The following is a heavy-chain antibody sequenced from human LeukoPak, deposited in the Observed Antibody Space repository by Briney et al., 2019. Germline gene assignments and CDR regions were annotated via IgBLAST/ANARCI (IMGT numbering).Heavy chain of an antibody. CDR3: IVSAFAF. J-gene: IGHJ3*01. Sequence: GGSLRLSCAASGFTFNTFDMHWVRQAPGKGLEWVAVIWYDGSNKYYADSVKGRFTISRDNSKNTLYLQMNSLRAEDTAVYSTIVSAFAFWGQGTMVTVSS. CDR1: GFTFNTFD. CDR2: IWYDGSNK. D-gene: IGHD2-21*01. V-gene: IGHV3-33*01.